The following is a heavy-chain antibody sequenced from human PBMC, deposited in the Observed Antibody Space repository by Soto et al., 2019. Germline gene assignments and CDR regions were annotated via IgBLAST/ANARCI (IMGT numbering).Heavy chain of an antibody. CDR3: ARGDCVGGSCYSLARSFYYYMDV. Sequence: EVKLVESGGGLVQPGGSLRLSCAASGFTFSNYWMYWVRQAPGQGLVWVSRINSDGSVSRYADSVKGRLTISRDNVYNTLYLQMNSLRVEDTAVYYCARGDCVGGSCYSLARSFYYYMDVWGKGTTVTVFS. V-gene: IGHV3-74*01. CDR1: GFTFSNYW. CDR2: INSDGSVS. J-gene: IGHJ6*03. D-gene: IGHD2-15*01.